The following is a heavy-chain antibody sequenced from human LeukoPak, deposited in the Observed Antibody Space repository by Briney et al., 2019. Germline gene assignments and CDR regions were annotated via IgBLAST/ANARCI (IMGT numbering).Heavy chain of an antibody. CDR3: TTGSWFDP. CDR2: IASKTAGGTT. Sequence: GSLRLSCAASGFTFSNAWMSWVRQAPGKGLEWVGRIASKTAGGTTDYATPVKGRFTISTEDSKNTLYLQMNSLKSEDTAVYYCTTGSWFDPWGQGTLVTVSS. J-gene: IGHJ5*02. V-gene: IGHV3-15*04. CDR1: GFTFSNAW.